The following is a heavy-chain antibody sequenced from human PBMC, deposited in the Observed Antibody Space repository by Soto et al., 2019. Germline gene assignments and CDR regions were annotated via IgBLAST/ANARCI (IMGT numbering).Heavy chain of an antibody. CDR1: GGSISSSSYY. CDR3: ARQRGYSGYDYYYYYMDV. Sequence: SETLSLTCTVSGGSISSSSYYWGWIRQPPGKGLEWIGSIYYSGSTYYNPSLKSRVTISVDTSKNQFSLKLSSVTAADTAVYYCARQRGYSGYDYYYYYMDVWGKGTTVTVSS. CDR2: IYYSGST. J-gene: IGHJ6*03. D-gene: IGHD5-12*01. V-gene: IGHV4-39*01.